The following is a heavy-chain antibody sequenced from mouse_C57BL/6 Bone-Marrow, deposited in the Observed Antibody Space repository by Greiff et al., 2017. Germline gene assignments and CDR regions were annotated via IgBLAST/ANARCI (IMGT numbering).Heavy chain of an antibody. CDR3: ARGVSTTVVDH. V-gene: IGHV1-69*01. Sequence: QVQLQQPGAELVMPGASVKLSCKASGYTFTSYWMHWVKQRPGQGLEWIGEIDPSDSYTTYNQQFKGKATLTVDKSSSTAYMQLSSLTSEDSAVCYCARGVSTTVVDHWGEGTTLTVSS. D-gene: IGHD1-1*01. J-gene: IGHJ2*01. CDR2: IDPSDSYT. CDR1: GYTFTSYW.